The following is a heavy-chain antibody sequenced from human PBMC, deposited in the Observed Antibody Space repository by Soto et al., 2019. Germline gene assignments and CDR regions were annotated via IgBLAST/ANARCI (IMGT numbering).Heavy chain of an antibody. D-gene: IGHD2-2*01. CDR1: GYSFTSYW. CDR3: ARHYCSSTSCYPVYYYYYGMDV. CDR2: IYPGDSDA. V-gene: IGHV5-51*01. Sequence: GESLKISCKGSGYSFTSYWIGWVRQMPGKGLEWMGIIYPGDSDARYSPSFQGQVTISADKSISTAYLQWSSLKASDTAMYYCARHYCSSTSCYPVYYYYYGMDVWGQGTTVTVSS. J-gene: IGHJ6*02.